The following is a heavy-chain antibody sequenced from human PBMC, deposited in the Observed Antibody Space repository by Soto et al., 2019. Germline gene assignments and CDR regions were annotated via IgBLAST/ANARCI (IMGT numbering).Heavy chain of an antibody. D-gene: IGHD1-26*01. J-gene: IGHJ3*02. Sequence: GGSLRLSCAASGFTFSSYSMNWVRQAPGKGLEWVSSISSSSSYIYYADSVKGRFTISRDNAKNSLYLQMNSLRAEDTAVYYCARNSGSYGAFDIWGQGTMVTVSS. V-gene: IGHV3-21*01. CDR2: ISSSSSYI. CDR3: ARNSGSYGAFDI. CDR1: GFTFSSYS.